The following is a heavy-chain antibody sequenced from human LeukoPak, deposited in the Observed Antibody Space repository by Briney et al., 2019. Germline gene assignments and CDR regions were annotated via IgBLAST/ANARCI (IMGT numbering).Heavy chain of an antibody. Sequence: PGGSLRLSCAASGFTFSDYYMSWIRQAPGKGLEWVSYISSSGSTIYYADSVKGRFTISRDNAKNSLYLQMNSLRAEDTAVYYCARSRSSGWSRYYFDCWGQGTLVTVSS. J-gene: IGHJ4*02. CDR3: ARSRSSGWSRYYFDC. D-gene: IGHD6-19*01. V-gene: IGHV3-11*01. CDR1: GFTFSDYY. CDR2: ISSSGSTI.